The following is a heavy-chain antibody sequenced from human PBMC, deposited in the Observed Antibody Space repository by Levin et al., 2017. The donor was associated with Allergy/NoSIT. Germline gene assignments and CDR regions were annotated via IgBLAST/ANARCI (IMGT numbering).Heavy chain of an antibody. Sequence: GGSLRLSCAASGFTLGSYAMNWVRQAPGKGLEWVSTISGSGAGTYYADSVKGRFTVSRDNSKNMLYLQMNSLRAEDTAVYDCAKDTVTSMFYYYGMDVWGQGTTVTVSS. V-gene: IGHV3-23*01. CDR2: ISGSGAGT. CDR3: AKDTVTSMFYYYGMDV. D-gene: IGHD4-17*01. J-gene: IGHJ6*02. CDR1: GFTLGSYA.